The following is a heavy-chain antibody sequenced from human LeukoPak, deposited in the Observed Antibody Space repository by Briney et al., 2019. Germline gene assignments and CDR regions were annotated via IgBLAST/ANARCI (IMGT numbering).Heavy chain of an antibody. CDR2: INHSGST. Sequence: PSETLSLTCAVYGGSFSGYYWSWIRQPPGKGLEWIGEINHSGSTNYNPSLKSRVTISVDKSKNQFSLKLSSVTAADTAVYYCARGQSSYYFDYWGQGTLVTVSS. V-gene: IGHV4-34*01. J-gene: IGHJ4*02. CDR3: ARGQSSYYFDY. D-gene: IGHD3-10*01. CDR1: GGSFSGYY.